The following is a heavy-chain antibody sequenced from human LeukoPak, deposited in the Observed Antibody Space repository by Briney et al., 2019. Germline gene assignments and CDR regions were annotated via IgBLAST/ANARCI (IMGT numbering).Heavy chain of an antibody. V-gene: IGHV4-34*01. CDR2: INHSGST. CDR1: GGSFSGYY. D-gene: IGHD3-9*01. CDR3: ARGREYYDILTGYPPQASFDY. Sequence: ASVTLSLTCAVYGGSFSGYYWSWIRQPPGKGLEWIGEINHSGSTNYNPSLKSRVTISVDTSKNQFSLKLSSVTAADTAVYYCARGREYYDILTGYPPQASFDYWGQGTLVTVSS. J-gene: IGHJ4*02.